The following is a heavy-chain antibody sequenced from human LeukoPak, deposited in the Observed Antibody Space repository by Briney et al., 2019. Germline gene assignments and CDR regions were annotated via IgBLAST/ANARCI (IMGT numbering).Heavy chain of an antibody. V-gene: IGHV4-59*01. D-gene: IGHD3-22*01. CDR1: GASISSYY. CDR3: ARDTRSYDSSGYYFFDF. Sequence: SETLSLTCTVSGASISSYYWNWLRHPPRPGLEWIGYINYSGSTNSNPSLKSRATISMDTSKYHFSLNLSSVTAADTAVYFCARDTRSYDSSGYYFFDFWGQGTLVTVSS. CDR2: INYSGST. J-gene: IGHJ4*02.